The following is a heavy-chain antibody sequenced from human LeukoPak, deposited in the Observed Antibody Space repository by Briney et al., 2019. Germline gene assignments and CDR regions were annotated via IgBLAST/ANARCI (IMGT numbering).Heavy chain of an antibody. J-gene: IGHJ5*02. D-gene: IGHD3-22*01. Sequence: QPGRSLRLSCAASGFTFSSYAMHWVRQAPGKGLEWVAVISYDGSNKYYADSVKGRFTISRDNSKNTLYLQMNSLRAEDPAVYYCARDQGYYYDSSGQPWGQGTLVTVSS. V-gene: IGHV3-30-3*01. CDR2: ISYDGSNK. CDR3: ARDQGYYYDSSGQP. CDR1: GFTFSSYA.